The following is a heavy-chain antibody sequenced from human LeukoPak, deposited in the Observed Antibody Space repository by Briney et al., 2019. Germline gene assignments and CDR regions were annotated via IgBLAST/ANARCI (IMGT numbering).Heavy chain of an antibody. Sequence: AETLSLTCAVYGVSFSGYYGSWIRQPPGKGLEWIGEISRSGSTTYNASLKSRVTISVATSKNQFSLKLSSVTAAATAVYYCARAPYDILTGWDAFDIWGQGTMVTVSS. CDR1: GVSFSGYY. J-gene: IGHJ3*02. CDR3: ARAPYDILTGWDAFDI. D-gene: IGHD3-9*01. V-gene: IGHV4-34*01. CDR2: ISRSGST.